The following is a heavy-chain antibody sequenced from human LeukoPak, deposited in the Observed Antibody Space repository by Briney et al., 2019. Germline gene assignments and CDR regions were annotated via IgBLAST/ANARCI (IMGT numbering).Heavy chain of an antibody. V-gene: IGHV3-73*01. J-gene: IGHJ4*02. CDR2: IRSKANSYAT. Sequence: SGGSLRLSCAASGFTFSGSAMHWVRQASGKGLEWAGRIRSKANSYATAYAASVKGRFTISRDDSKNTAYLQMNSLKTEDTAVYYCTGIAVAGTRVDYWGQGTLVTVSS. D-gene: IGHD6-19*01. CDR1: GFTFSGSA. CDR3: TGIAVAGTRVDY.